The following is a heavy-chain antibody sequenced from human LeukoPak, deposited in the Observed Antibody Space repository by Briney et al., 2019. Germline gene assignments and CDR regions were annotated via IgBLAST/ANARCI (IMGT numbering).Heavy chain of an antibody. Sequence: PGESLKISCKGSGYPFTSSWIGWVRQMPGRGLEWMGIIYPGDSQTRYSPSFQGQVTISADKSINTAYLQWSSLKASDTAMYYCASPATPGTATWFDPWGQGTLVTVSS. V-gene: IGHV5-51*01. J-gene: IGHJ5*02. CDR3: ASPATPGTATWFDP. CDR1: GYPFTSSW. CDR2: IYPGDSQT. D-gene: IGHD1-1*01.